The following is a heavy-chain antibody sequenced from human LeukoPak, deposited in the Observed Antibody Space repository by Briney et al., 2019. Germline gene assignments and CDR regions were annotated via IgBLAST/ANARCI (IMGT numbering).Heavy chain of an antibody. CDR2: IRYDGSNK. J-gene: IGHJ4*02. D-gene: IGHD3-10*01. CDR3: AKTYYYVSGSYSAFDY. Sequence: GGSLRLSCAASGFTFSSYGMHWVRQAPGKGLEWVAFIRYDGSNKYYADSVKGRFTISRDNSKNTLYLQMNSLRAEDTAVYYCAKTYYYVSGSYSAFDYWGQGTLVTVSS. CDR1: GFTFSSYG. V-gene: IGHV3-30*02.